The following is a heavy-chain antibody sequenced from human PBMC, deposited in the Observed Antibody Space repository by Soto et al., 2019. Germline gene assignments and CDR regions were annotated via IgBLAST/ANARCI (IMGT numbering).Heavy chain of an antibody. CDR2: ISYDGTNR. CDR3: ARESSSTVTTGGGGSAKDY. V-gene: IGHV3-30-3*01. Sequence: QVHLVESGGGVVQPGRSLRLSCAASGLTFSNYAMHWVRQAPGKGLEWVAFISYDGTNRCYPDSVKGRFTISRDNSKNTVYLPMNSLKTEDTAVYYCARESSSTVTTGGGGSAKDYWGQGTLVTVSS. D-gene: IGHD4-17*01. J-gene: IGHJ4*02. CDR1: GLTFSNYA.